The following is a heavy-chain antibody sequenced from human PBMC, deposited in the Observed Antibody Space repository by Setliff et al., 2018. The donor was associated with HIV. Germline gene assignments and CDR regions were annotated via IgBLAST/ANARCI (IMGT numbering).Heavy chain of an antibody. Sequence: SLTCTVSGGSISSDGYYWSWIRQHQGKGLEWIGYIYHRGSAYYHPSLKSRVTISVDTSKNQFSLKLNSVIAADTAVYYCATSRRYCSGATCYAYYYGMDVWGQGATVTVSS. CDR3: ATSRRYCSGATCYAYYYGMDV. D-gene: IGHD2-15*01. V-gene: IGHV4-31*03. CDR1: GGSISSDGYY. J-gene: IGHJ6*02. CDR2: IYHRGSA.